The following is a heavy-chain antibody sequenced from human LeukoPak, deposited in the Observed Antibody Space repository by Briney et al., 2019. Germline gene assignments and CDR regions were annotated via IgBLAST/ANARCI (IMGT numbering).Heavy chain of an antibody. CDR3: ARDPARGTGGYSTVAY. V-gene: IGHV3-7*05. CDR1: GFTFSSYW. Sequence: PGGSLRLSCVASGFTFSSYWMAWVRQAPGKGLEWMANIKQDGSEKYYADSVKGRCTISRDNAKKSLFLQMNSLRAEDTAVYYCARDPARGTGGYSTVAYWGQGTLVTVSS. D-gene: IGHD1-26*01. CDR2: IKQDGSEK. J-gene: IGHJ4*02.